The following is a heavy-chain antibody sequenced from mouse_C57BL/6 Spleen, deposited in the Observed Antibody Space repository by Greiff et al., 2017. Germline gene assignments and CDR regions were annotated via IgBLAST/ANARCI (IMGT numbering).Heavy chain of an antibody. J-gene: IGHJ3*01. V-gene: IGHV5-17*01. CDR3: ARGLRRDWFAY. CDR2: ISSGSSTI. CDR1: GFTFSDYG. D-gene: IGHD2-4*01. Sequence: DVMLVESGGGLVKPGGSLKLSCAASGFTFSDYGMHWVRQAPEKGLEWVAYISSGSSTIYYADTVKGRFTISRDNAKNTLFLQMTSLRSEDTAMYYCARGLRRDWFAYWCQGTLVTVSA.